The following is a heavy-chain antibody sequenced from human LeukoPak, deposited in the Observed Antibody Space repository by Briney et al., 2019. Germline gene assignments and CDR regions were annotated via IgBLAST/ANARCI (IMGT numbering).Heavy chain of an antibody. Sequence: TSETLSLTCTVSGGSISSYYWSWIRQSPGKGLECIGYIHYTGSTNYNPSLKSRVTISVETSKNQFSLKLKSMTAADTAVYYCARGGYYGSGNDFRFDPWGQGTLVTVSS. D-gene: IGHD3-10*01. V-gene: IGHV4-59*01. CDR1: GGSISSYY. J-gene: IGHJ5*02. CDR2: IHYTGST. CDR3: ARGGYYGSGNDFRFDP.